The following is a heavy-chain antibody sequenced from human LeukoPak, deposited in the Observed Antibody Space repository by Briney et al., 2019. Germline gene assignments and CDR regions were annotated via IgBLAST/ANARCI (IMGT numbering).Heavy chain of an antibody. V-gene: IGHV3-74*01. Sequence: GGSLRLSCAASGFTFSSYWRHLVRQAPGKGLVWVSRINSDGSSTSYADSVKGRFTISRDNAKNTLYLQMNSLRAEDTAVYYCASHPGGYYYYYGMDVWGQGTTVTVSS. CDR2: INSDGSST. CDR3: ASHPGGYYYYYGMDV. CDR1: GFTFSSYW. J-gene: IGHJ6*02.